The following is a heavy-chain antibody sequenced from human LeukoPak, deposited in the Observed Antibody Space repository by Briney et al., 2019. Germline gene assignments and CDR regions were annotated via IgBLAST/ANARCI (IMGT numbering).Heavy chain of an antibody. CDR3: ARHSRCGGSCFYFDY. V-gene: IGHV3-48*03. J-gene: IGHJ4*02. D-gene: IGHD2-15*01. Sequence: GGSLRLSCEASGFTFSSYEMNWVRQAPGKGLEWVSYISSSTSIIHYTDSVKGRFTISRDNAQNSLYLQMNSLRAEDTAVYYCARHSRCGGSCFYFDYWGQGTLVAVSS. CDR1: GFTFSSYE. CDR2: ISSSTSII.